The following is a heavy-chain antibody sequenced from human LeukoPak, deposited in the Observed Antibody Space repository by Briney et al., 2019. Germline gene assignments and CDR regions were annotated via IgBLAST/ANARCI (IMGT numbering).Heavy chain of an antibody. CDR3: ARGGAAPLVVFDY. Sequence: GGSLTLSCAPSGFIFNRYRMRWVRQARGKGLEWVANIKQDGSEKYYVYSVKGRFTISRDNVKNSLYLQMNSLRAEDTAVYYCARGGAAPLVVFDYWGQGTLVTVSS. D-gene: IGHD1-26*01. J-gene: IGHJ4*02. CDR1: GFIFNRYR. V-gene: IGHV3-7*01. CDR2: IKQDGSEK.